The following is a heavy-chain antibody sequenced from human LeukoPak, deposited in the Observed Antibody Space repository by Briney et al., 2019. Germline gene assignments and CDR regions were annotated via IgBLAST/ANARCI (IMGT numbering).Heavy chain of an antibody. CDR1: GYSISSGGYY. J-gene: IGHJ3*02. V-gene: IGHV4-31*03. CDR3: ARHRIAVAGSDAFDI. D-gene: IGHD6-19*01. CDR2: IYTSGNT. Sequence: KTSETLSLTCTVSGYSISSGGYYRSWIRQHPGKGLEWIGYIYTSGNTYYNPSLKSRVDILLDTSKNQFSLKLSSVTAADTAVYYCARHRIAVAGSDAFDIWGQGTMVTVAS.